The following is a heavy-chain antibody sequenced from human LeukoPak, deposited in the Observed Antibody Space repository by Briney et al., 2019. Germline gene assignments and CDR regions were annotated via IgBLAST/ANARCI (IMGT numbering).Heavy chain of an antibody. D-gene: IGHD3-9*01. CDR3: ARGGHYDILTGYQNYLPFDP. V-gene: IGHV4-4*02. Sequence: SGTLSLTCAVSGGSISSSNWWSWVRQPPGKGLEWIGEIYHSGSTNYNPSLKSRVTISVDKSKNQFSLKLSSVTAADTAVYYCARGGHYDILTGYQNYLPFDPWGQGTLVTVSS. CDR2: IYHSGST. J-gene: IGHJ5*02. CDR1: GGSISSSNW.